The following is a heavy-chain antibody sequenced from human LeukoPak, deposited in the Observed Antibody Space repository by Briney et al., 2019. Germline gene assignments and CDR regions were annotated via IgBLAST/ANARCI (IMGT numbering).Heavy chain of an antibody. CDR2: IYYSGST. CDR1: GGSISSGGYY. CDR3: ARAAEQWLVRPICWFDP. D-gene: IGHD6-19*01. V-gene: IGHV4-31*03. J-gene: IGHJ5*02. Sequence: PSETLSLTCTVSGGSISSGGYYWSWIRQHQGKGLEWIGYIYYSGSTYYNPSLKSRVTISVDTSKNQFSLKLSSVTAADTAVYYCARAAEQWLVRPICWFDPWGQGTLVTVSS.